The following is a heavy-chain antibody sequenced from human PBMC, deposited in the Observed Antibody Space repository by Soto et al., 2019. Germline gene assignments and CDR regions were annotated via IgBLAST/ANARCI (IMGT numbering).Heavy chain of an antibody. Sequence: QVQLVQSGSEVKKPGSSVKVSCKASGGTFSSYTISWVRQAPGQGLEWMGRIIPILGIANYAQKFQGRVTITADKSTSTAYIELSSLRSEDTALYYCARTLKTHEDIWGSYSWGQGTLVTVSA. D-gene: IGHD3-16*01. V-gene: IGHV1-69*02. CDR2: IIPILGIA. J-gene: IGHJ5*02. CDR3: ARTLKTHEDIWGSYS. CDR1: GGTFSSYT.